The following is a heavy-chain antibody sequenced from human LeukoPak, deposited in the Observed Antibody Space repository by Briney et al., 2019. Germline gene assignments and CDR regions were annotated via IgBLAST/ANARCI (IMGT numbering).Heavy chain of an antibody. J-gene: IGHJ4*02. CDR3: ARSPTSISNPYYFDW. CDR1: GYSFSTYW. D-gene: IGHD3-3*02. V-gene: IGHV5-51*01. CDR2: IYPGDSDT. Sequence: GESLKISCKASGYSFSTYWIGWVRQTSGKGLEWMGIIYPGDSDTRYSSSFQGQVTISADRSLTTAYLQWSSLKASDTAMYFCARSPTSISNPYYFDWWGQGTLVTVSS.